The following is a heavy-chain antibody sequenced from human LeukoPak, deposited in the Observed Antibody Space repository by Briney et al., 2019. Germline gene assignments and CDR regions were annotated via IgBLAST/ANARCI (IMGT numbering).Heavy chain of an antibody. V-gene: IGHV1-69*13. D-gene: IGHD3-22*01. CDR3: ARDWGTYYYDSSGYYFWAFDI. CDR2: IIPIFGTA. J-gene: IGHJ3*02. Sequence: SVKVSCKASGGTFSSYAISWVRQAPGQGLEWMGGIIPIFGTANYAQKFQGRVTITADESTSTAYMELSSLRSEDTAVYYCARDWGTYYYDSSGYYFWAFDIWGQGTMVTVSS. CDR1: GGTFSSYA.